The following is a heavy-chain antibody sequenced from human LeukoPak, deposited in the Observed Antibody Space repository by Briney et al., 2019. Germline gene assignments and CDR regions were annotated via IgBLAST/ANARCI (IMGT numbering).Heavy chain of an antibody. V-gene: IGHV4-59*01. D-gene: IGHD6-19*01. J-gene: IGHJ5*02. CDR1: GGSISSYY. CDR3: ARDRLMAGIPTTWFDP. CDR2: IYYSGST. Sequence: PSETLSLTCTVSGGSISSYYWSWIRQPPGKGLEWLGYIYYSGSTNYNPSLKSRVTISVDTSKNQFSLKLSSVTAADTAVYYCARDRLMAGIPTTWFDPWGQGTLVTVSS.